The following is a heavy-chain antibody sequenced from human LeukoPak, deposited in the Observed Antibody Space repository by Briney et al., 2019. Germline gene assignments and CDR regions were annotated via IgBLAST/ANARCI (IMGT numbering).Heavy chain of an antibody. CDR2: INHSGST. CDR3: ARGTKTPIYYDVWSGPLNWFDP. V-gene: IGHV4-34*01. J-gene: IGHJ5*02. CDR1: GGSFSGYY. Sequence: PSETLSLTCAVYGGSFSGYYWSWIRQPPGKGLEWIGEINHSGSTNYNPSLKSRVTISVDTSKNQFSLKLSSVTAADTAVYYCARGTKTPIYYDVWSGPLNWFDPWGQGTLVTVSS. D-gene: IGHD3-3*01.